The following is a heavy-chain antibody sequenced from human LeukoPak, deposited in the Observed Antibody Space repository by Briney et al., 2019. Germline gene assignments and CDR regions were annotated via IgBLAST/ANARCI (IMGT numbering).Heavy chain of an antibody. CDR3: AREGVFASGEQRGFDY. CDR1: GFTFSSYG. Sequence: GGSLRLSCAASGFTFSSYGMHWVRQAPGKGLEWVAVIWYDGSNKYYADSVKGRFTISRDNSKNTLYLQMNSLRAEDAAVYYCAREGVFASGEQRGFDYWGQGTLVTVSS. D-gene: IGHD1-26*01. CDR2: IWYDGSNK. V-gene: IGHV3-33*01. J-gene: IGHJ4*02.